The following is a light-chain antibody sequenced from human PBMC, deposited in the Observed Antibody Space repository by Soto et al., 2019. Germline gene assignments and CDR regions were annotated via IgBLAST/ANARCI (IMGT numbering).Light chain of an antibody. CDR2: RTS. V-gene: IGKV3-15*01. J-gene: IGKJ1*01. CDR3: QHYNSYSEA. Sequence: EIVMTQSPATLSVSPGESVTLSCRASQSISGNLAWYQQKPGQAPRLLMFRTSTRATGFPARFSGSGSGTEFNLTISSLQSEDFATYYCQHYNSYSEAFGQGTKVDIK. CDR1: QSISGN.